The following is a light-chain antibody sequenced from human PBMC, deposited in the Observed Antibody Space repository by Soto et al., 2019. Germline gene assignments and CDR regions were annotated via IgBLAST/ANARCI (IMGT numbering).Light chain of an antibody. CDR1: SSDVGAYNY. J-gene: IGLJ3*02. Sequence: QSALTQPPPASGSPVQSVTIACTGTSSDVGAYNYVSWYQLHPGKAPKLMIYEVSKRPSGVPDRFSGSKSGNTASLTVSGLQAEDEADYYCSSYAGSNNFVVFGGGTKVTVL. CDR3: SSYAGSNNFVV. V-gene: IGLV2-8*01. CDR2: EVS.